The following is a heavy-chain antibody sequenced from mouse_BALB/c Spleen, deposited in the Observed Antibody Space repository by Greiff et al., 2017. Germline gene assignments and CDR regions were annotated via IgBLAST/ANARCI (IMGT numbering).Heavy chain of an antibody. D-gene: IGHD1-1*01. CDR2: ISTYYGDA. CDR3: ARDYGSSYASWFAY. J-gene: IGHJ3*01. CDR1: GYTFTEYT. Sequence: QVQLQQSGPELVKPGASVKISCKTSGYTFTEYTMHWVKQSHGKSLEWIGVISTYYGDASYNQKFKGKATMTVDKSSSTAYMELARLTSEDSAIYYCARDYGSSYASWFAYWGQGTLVTVSA. V-gene: IGHV1-67*01.